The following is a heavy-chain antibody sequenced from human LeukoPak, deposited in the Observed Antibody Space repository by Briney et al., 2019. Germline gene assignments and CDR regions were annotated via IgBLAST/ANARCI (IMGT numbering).Heavy chain of an antibody. CDR3: ARRDCSSTSCSRGYYYGMDV. CDR1: GGSISSYY. V-gene: IGHV4-59*12. Sequence: SETLSLTCTVSGGSISSYYWSWIRQPPGKGLEWIGYIYYSGSTNYNPSLKSRVTISVDTSKNQFSLKLSSVTAADTAVYYCARRDCSSTSCSRGYYYGMDVWGQGTTVTVSS. D-gene: IGHD2-2*01. CDR2: IYYSGST. J-gene: IGHJ6*02.